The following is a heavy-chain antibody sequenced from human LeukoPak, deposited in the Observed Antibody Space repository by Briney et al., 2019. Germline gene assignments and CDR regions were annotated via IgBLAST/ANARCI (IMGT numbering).Heavy chain of an antibody. Sequence: TSVKVSCKASGFTFTSSAMQGVRQARGQRLEWIGWIVVGSGNTNYAQKFQERVTITRDMSTSTAYMELSSLRSEDTAVYYCAATAKYGMDVWGQGTTVTVSS. J-gene: IGHJ6*02. CDR3: AATAKYGMDV. CDR1: GFTFTSSA. CDR2: IVVGSGNT. V-gene: IGHV1-58*02.